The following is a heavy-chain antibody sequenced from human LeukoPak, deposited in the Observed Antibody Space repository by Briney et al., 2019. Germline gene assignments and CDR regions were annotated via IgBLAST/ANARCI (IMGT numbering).Heavy chain of an antibody. D-gene: IGHD6-19*01. J-gene: IGHJ5*01. V-gene: IGHV3-23*01. CDR3: AKPISGGLAVTADWFHP. CDR2: INANSGTT. Sequence: GYLRLSCAASGFAFNVYAMSWLRQPPGKGLEWVSTINANSGTTSYAASVRGRFSISRDNSKSTLYLQLSTLRADDTATYYCAKPISGGLAVTADWFHPWGQGTLVVVSS. CDR1: GFAFNVYA.